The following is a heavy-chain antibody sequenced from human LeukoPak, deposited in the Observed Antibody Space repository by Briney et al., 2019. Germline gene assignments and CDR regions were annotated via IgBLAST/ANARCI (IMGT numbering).Heavy chain of an antibody. CDR3: ARDGIDCTNGVCYGDY. CDR1: GFTFSSYG. J-gene: IGHJ4*02. V-gene: IGHV3-30*02. D-gene: IGHD2-8*01. CDR2: IRYDGSNK. Sequence: QAGGSLRLSCAASGFTFSSYGMHWVRQAPGKRLEWVAFIRYDGSNKYYADSVKGRFTISRDNFKNTLYLQMNSLRAEDMALYYCARDGIDCTNGVCYGDYWGQGTLVTVSS.